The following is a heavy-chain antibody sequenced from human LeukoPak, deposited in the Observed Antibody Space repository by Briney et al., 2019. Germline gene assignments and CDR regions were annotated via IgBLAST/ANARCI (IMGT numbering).Heavy chain of an antibody. D-gene: IGHD6-6*01. CDR2: IYYSGST. Sequence: SETLSLTCSVSGYSISSGYYWGWIRQPPGKGLEWIGSIYYSGSTYYNPSLKSRVTISVDTSKNQFSLKLSSVTAADTAVYYCARFPAGIAARGYWGQGTLVTVSS. CDR1: GYSISSGYY. J-gene: IGHJ4*02. CDR3: ARFPAGIAARGY. V-gene: IGHV4-38-2*01.